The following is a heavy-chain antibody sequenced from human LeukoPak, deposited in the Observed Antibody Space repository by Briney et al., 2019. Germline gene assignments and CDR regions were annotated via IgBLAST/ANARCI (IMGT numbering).Heavy chain of an antibody. Sequence: SETLSLTCTVSGGSLSSYYWSWIRQPPGKGLEWIGYISYNGSNNYNPSLKSRVTISVDTSKNQFSLKVTSVTAADTAVYYCAREPGDYWGQGTLVTVSS. D-gene: IGHD3-10*01. V-gene: IGHV4-59*01. J-gene: IGHJ4*02. CDR2: ISYNGSN. CDR1: GGSLSSYY. CDR3: AREPGDY.